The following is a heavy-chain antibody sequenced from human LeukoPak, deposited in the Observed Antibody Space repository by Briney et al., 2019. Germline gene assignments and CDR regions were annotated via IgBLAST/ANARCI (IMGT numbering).Heavy chain of an antibody. D-gene: IGHD3-3*01. CDR3: ATWASSILGTDC. V-gene: IGHV3-30*02. J-gene: IGHJ4*02. CDR2: VGYDGTNQ. CDR1: GFTFSGCG. Sequence: GSLRLSCAASGFTFSGCGMYWVRQAPGEGLEWVAFVGYDGTNQYYTESVKGRFTVSRDNSKNTLFLQMDSLRSEDTAVYYCATWASSILGTDCWGQGTLVTVSS.